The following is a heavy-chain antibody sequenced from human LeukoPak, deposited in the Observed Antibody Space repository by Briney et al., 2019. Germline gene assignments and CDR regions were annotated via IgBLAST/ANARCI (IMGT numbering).Heavy chain of an antibody. CDR3: ARGFCSGGSCYSAIFDH. V-gene: IGHV4-59*01. CDR2: IYYSGST. J-gene: IGHJ4*02. Sequence: SETLSLTCTVSGGSISGYYWSWIRQPPGKGLEWIGYIYYSGSTKCNTSLKSRVSISVDTSKNQFSLKLSSVTAADTAVYYCARGFCSGGSCYSAIFDHWGQGTLVTVSS. CDR1: GGSISGYY. D-gene: IGHD2-15*01.